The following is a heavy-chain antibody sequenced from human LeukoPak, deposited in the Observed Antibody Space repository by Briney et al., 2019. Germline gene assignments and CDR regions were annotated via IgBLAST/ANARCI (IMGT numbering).Heavy chain of an antibody. CDR1: GFTFSSYG. CDR2: ISYDGSNK. J-gene: IGHJ4*02. D-gene: IGHD2/OR15-2a*01. V-gene: IGHV3-30*18. Sequence: GRSLRLSCAASGFTFSSYGMHWVRQAPGKGLEWVAVISYDGSNKYYADSVKGRFTISRDNSKNTLYLQMNSLRAEDTAVYYCANQDSTEYSYYFDFWGQGTLVTVSS. CDR3: ANQDSTEYSYYFDF.